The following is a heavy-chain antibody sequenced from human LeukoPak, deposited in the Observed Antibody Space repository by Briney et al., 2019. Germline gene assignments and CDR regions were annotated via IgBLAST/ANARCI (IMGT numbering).Heavy chain of an antibody. CDR3: ARVGDAFDI. V-gene: IGHV4-59*01. Sequence: SETLSLTCTVSGGSIGSYYWSWIRQPPGKGLEWIGYIYYSGSTNYNPSLKSRVTISVDTSKNQFSLKLSSVTAADTAVYYCARVGDAFDIWGQGTMVTVSS. CDR1: GGSIGSYY. J-gene: IGHJ3*02. CDR2: IYYSGST.